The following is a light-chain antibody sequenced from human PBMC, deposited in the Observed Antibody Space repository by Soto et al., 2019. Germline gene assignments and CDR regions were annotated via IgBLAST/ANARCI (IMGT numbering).Light chain of an antibody. CDR2: GAS. CDR1: QTITTY. J-gene: IGKJ1*01. V-gene: IGKV1-39*01. CDR3: QQTHSTPWT. Sequence: DIQMTQSPSSLSASVGDRVTISCRASQTITTYLNWYQQKPGKAPQLLIYGASFLQSGVPSRFTGSGSGTAFTLTISSLQPDDFATYHCQQTHSTPWTFGQGTKVEIK.